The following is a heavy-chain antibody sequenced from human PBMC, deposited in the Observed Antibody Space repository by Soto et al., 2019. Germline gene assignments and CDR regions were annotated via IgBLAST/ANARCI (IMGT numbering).Heavy chain of an antibody. D-gene: IGHD6-19*01. CDR1: GGTFSSYA. Sequence: SVKVSCKASGGTFSSYAISWVRQAPGQGLEWMGGIIPIFGTANYAQKFQGRVTITADKSTSTAYMELSSLRSEDTAVYYCASPPRLAYYYGMDVWGQGTTVTVSS. J-gene: IGHJ6*02. CDR3: ASPPRLAYYYGMDV. CDR2: IIPIFGTA. V-gene: IGHV1-69*06.